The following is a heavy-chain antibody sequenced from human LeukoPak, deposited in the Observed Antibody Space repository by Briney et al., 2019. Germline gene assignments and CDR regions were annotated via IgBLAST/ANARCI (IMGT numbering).Heavy chain of an antibody. CDR2: IRFDGSNQ. CDR3: AKGYGESHFDS. Sequence: PGGSLRLSCAASGFTFRSFGMYFVRQAPGKGLEWVAFIRFDGSNQYYTDSVKGRFTMSRDNSNNTLYLQMNNLRGDDTAVYFCAKGYGESHFDSWGQGTLVTVSS. V-gene: IGHV3-30*02. J-gene: IGHJ4*02. D-gene: IGHD5-18*01. CDR1: GFTFRSFG.